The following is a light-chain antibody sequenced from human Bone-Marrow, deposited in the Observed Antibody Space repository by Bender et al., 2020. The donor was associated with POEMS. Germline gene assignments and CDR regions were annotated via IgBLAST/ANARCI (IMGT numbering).Light chain of an antibody. CDR2: EVN. V-gene: IGLV2-23*02. J-gene: IGLJ1*01. Sequence: QSALTQPASVSGSPGQSITISCTGTNSDVGSYNLVSWYQQHPGTAPKLMIYEVNKRPSGVSDRFSGSKSGNTASLTISGLQAEDEADYYCCSYGGNTLHSVFGSGTKVTVL. CDR3: CSYGGNTLHSV. CDR1: NSDVGSYNL.